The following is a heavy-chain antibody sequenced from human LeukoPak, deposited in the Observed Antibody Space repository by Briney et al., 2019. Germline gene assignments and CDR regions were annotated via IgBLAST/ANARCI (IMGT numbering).Heavy chain of an antibody. V-gene: IGHV3-33*06. CDR2: IWYDGSNK. Sequence: PGRSLRLSCAASGFTFSSYGMHWVRQAPGKGLEWVAVIWYDGSNKYYADSVKGRFTISRDNSKNTLYLQMNSLRAEDTAVYYCAKLRGYVFGPWGQGTLVIVSS. CDR3: AKLRGYVFGP. J-gene: IGHJ5*02. CDR1: GFTFSSYG. D-gene: IGHD5-12*01.